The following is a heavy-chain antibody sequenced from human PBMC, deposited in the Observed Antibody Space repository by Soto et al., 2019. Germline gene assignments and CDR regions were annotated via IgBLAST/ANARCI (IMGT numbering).Heavy chain of an antibody. J-gene: IGHJ3*02. CDR3: ARDGYCGGDCYSSAFDI. Sequence: QVQLVQSGAEVKKPGSSVKVSCKASGGTFSSYTISWVRQAPGQGLEWMGRIIPILGIANYAQKFQGRATITADKYTSTAYMELSSLRSEDTAVYYCARDGYCGGDCYSSAFDIWGQGTMVTVSS. D-gene: IGHD2-21*01. CDR1: GGTFSSYT. V-gene: IGHV1-69*08. CDR2: IIPILGIA.